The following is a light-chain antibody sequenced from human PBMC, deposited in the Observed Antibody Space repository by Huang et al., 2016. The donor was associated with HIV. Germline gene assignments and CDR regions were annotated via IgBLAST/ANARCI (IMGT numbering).Light chain of an antibody. V-gene: IGKV3-11*01. CDR2: DAS. CDR1: QSVSSY. CDR3: QQRSNWPLT. J-gene: IGKJ4*01. Sequence: DIVLTQSPATLSLSPGERATLSCRASQSVSSYLAWYQHKPGQAPRLLSYDASNRATDIPARFSGSRSGTDFTLSISSLEPEDFAVYYCQQRSNWPLTFGGGTKVEIK.